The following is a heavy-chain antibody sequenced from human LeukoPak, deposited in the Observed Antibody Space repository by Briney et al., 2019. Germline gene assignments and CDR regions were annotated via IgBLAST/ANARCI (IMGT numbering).Heavy chain of an antibody. V-gene: IGHV3-23*01. D-gene: IGHD6-19*01. J-gene: IGHJ4*02. CDR2: ITDDGYNT. CDR3: AKDLSYTSGASDH. Sequence: GGSLILSCAASGFTFSAFAMTWVRQAPGEGLEWVSTITDDGYNTYSADSVKGRITFSRDNSKNTLSLQLRSLRAEDTAVYYCAKDLSYTSGASDHWGQGTLVTVSS. CDR1: GFTFSAFA.